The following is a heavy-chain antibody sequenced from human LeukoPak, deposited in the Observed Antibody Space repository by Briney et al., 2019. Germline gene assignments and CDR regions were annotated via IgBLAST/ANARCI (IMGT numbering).Heavy chain of an antibody. CDR2: IYYSGST. CDR3: ARGSGDFWSTPTFYYYMGV. Sequence: SETLSLTCTVSGGSISSYYWSWIRQPPGKGLGWIGYIYYSGSTNYNPSLKSRVTISVDTSKNQFSLKLSSVTAADTAVYYCARGSGDFWSTPTFYYYMGVWGKGTTVTVSS. V-gene: IGHV4-59*01. D-gene: IGHD3-3*01. J-gene: IGHJ6*03. CDR1: GGSISSYY.